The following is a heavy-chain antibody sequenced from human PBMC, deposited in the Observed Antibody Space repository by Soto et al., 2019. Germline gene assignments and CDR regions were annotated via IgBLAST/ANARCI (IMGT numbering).Heavy chain of an antibody. J-gene: IGHJ4*02. CDR2: ISGGGGCT. V-gene: IGHV3-23*01. Sequence: GGSLRLSCAASGFSFSSFVMSWFRQAPGKGLEWVSAISGGGGCTYYADSVRGRFSIYKDTSRNTLYLQMDNLRVEDTAIYLCAKDLRYSSSWYSLDSWGQGTLVTVSS. D-gene: IGHD6-13*01. CDR1: GFSFSSFV. CDR3: AKDLRYSSSWYSLDS.